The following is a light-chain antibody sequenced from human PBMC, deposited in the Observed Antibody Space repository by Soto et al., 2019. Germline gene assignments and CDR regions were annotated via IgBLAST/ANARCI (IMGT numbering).Light chain of an antibody. CDR3: QQNYRTPPYT. CDR2: GAS. J-gene: IGKJ2*01. Sequence: EIQMTQSPSSLSAFVGDRVAFTCRASQSISTYLNWYQQKPGKAPNLLIYGASSLQGGVPSRFSGSGSGTDFTLTISSLQPEDFATYYCQQNYRTPPYTFGQVTKLEMK. CDR1: QSISTY. V-gene: IGKV1-39*01.